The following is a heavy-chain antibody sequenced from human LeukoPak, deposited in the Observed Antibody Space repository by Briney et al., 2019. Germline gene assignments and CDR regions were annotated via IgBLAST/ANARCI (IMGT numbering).Heavy chain of an antibody. J-gene: IGHJ3*01. Sequence: GGSLRLSCAVSGFTFSDFWMSWVRQAPGRGLEWVANIHPEGNEKYHVESVKGRFTISRDNAKNSLFLQMNSLRAEDTALYFCARDGGSADLWGQGTMVTVSS. D-gene: IGHD2-15*01. CDR2: IHPEGNEK. CDR3: ARDGGSADL. V-gene: IGHV3-7*01. CDR1: GFTFSDFW.